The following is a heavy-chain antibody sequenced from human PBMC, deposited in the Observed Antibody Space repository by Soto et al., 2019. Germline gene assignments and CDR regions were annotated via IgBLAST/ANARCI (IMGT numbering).Heavy chain of an antibody. CDR2: IYLGDSDT. Sequence: GESLKISCKGSGYSFTTYWIGWVRQMPGKGLEWMGIIYLGDSDTRYSPSFQGQVTISADKSVATAYLQWSSLKASDTAIYYCATYGSGSHFDHWGQGTLVTVSS. J-gene: IGHJ4*02. D-gene: IGHD3-10*01. V-gene: IGHV5-51*01. CDR1: GYSFTTYW. CDR3: ATYGSGSHFDH.